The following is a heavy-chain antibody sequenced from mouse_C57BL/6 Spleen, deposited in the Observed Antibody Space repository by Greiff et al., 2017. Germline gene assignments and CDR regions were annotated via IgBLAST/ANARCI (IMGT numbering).Heavy chain of an antibody. J-gene: IGHJ4*01. D-gene: IGHD3-3*01. Sequence: EVQLVESGGGLVTPGGSLPLSCAASGFTFSDSGMHWVRQAPEKGLEWVAYISSGSSTIYYADTVKGRFTISRDNAKNTLFLQMTSLRSEDTAMYYCARGLGQNAMDYWGQGTSVTVFS. CDR3: ARGLGQNAMDY. V-gene: IGHV5-17*01. CDR1: GFTFSDSG. CDR2: ISSGSSTI.